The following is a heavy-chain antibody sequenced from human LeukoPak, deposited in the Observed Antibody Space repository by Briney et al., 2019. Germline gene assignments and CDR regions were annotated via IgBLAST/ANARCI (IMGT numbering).Heavy chain of an antibody. CDR3: ARDGQLVLYYYYGMDV. CDR2: ISAYNGNT. D-gene: IGHD6-13*01. V-gene: IGHV1-18*01. J-gene: IGHJ6*02. CDR1: GYTFTSYG. Sequence: ASVKVSCKASGYTFTSYGISWVRQAPGQGLEWXXXISAYNGNTNYAQKLQGRVTMTTDTSTSTAYMELRSLRSDDTAVYYCARDGQLVLYYYYGMDVWGQGTTVTVSS.